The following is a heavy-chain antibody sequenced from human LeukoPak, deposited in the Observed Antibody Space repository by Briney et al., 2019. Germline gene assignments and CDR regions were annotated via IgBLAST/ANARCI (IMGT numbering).Heavy chain of an antibody. CDR3: TKDATIAAAGIDY. CDR1: GFTLDDYA. Sequence: PGGSLRLSCAASGFTLDDYAMHWVRQAPGKGLEWVPLISWDGGSTYYADSVKGRFTISRDNSKNSLYLQMNSLRAEDTALYYCTKDATIAAAGIDYWGQGTLVTVSS. D-gene: IGHD6-13*01. V-gene: IGHV3-43D*03. J-gene: IGHJ4*02. CDR2: ISWDGGST.